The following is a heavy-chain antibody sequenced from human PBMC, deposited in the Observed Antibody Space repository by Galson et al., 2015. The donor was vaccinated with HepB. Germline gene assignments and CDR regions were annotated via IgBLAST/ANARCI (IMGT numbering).Heavy chain of an antibody. V-gene: IGHV3-21*01. CDR2: ISSSSSYI. D-gene: IGHD6-13*01. Sequence: SLRLSCAASGFTFSSYSMNWVRQAPGKGLEWVSSISSSSSYIYYADSVKGRFTISRDNAKNSLYLQMNSLRAEDTAVYYCARGVYSSSWTIDYWGQGTLVTVSS. CDR1: GFTFSSYS. CDR3: ARGVYSSSWTIDY. J-gene: IGHJ4*02.